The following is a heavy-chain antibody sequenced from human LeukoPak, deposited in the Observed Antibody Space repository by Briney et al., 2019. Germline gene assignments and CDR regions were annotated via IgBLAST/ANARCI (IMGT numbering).Heavy chain of an antibody. Sequence: AASVKVSCKVSGYTLTELSMHWVRQAHGKGLEWMGGFGPEGGEAIYAQKFQGRVTMTEDTSTDTAYMELSSLRSEDTAVYYCARGRWPGATRVDYWGQGTLVTVSS. CDR3: ARGRWPGATRVDY. J-gene: IGHJ4*02. V-gene: IGHV1-24*01. CDR1: GYTLTELS. D-gene: IGHD1-26*01. CDR2: FGPEGGEA.